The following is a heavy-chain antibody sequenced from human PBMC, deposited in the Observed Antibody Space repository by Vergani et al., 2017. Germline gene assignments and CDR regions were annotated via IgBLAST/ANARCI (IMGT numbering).Heavy chain of an antibody. V-gene: IGHV3-66*02. Sequence: EVQLVESGGGLVQPGGSLRLSCAASGFTVSGNYMTWVRQAPGKGLEWVSVIYSGGITYYADSVEGRFIISRDDSKNTLYLQMSSLRAEDTAVYYCTTSPGSSGWGQGTLVTVSS. CDR1: GFTVSGNY. J-gene: IGHJ4*02. D-gene: IGHD6-25*01. CDR2: IYSGGIT. CDR3: TTSPGSSG.